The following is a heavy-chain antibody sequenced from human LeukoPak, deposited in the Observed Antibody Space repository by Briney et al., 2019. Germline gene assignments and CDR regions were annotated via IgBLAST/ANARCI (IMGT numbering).Heavy chain of an antibody. CDR3: AGQGQYYDFWSGYVNWFDP. CDR2: IYHSGST. Sequence: SETLSLTCAVSGYSISSGYYWGWVRQPPGKGLEWIGSIYHSGSTYYNPSLKSRVTISVDTSKNQFSLKLSSVTAADTAVYYCAGQGQYYDFWSGYVNWFDPWGQGTLVTVSS. J-gene: IGHJ5*02. CDR1: GYSISSGYY. D-gene: IGHD3-3*01. V-gene: IGHV4-38-2*01.